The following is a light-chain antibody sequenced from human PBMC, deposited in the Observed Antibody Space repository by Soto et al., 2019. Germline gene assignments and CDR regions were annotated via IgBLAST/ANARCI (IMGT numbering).Light chain of an antibody. J-gene: IGKJ1*01. Sequence: EIVLTQSPATLSLSPGERATLSCRASQSVNSNLAWYQQKPGQAPRLLIYGASSRATGIPDRFSGSGSGTDFTLTISRLEPEDFAVYYCQQYGSSPPTFGQGTKWIS. V-gene: IGKV3-20*01. CDR1: QSVNSN. CDR2: GAS. CDR3: QQYGSSPPT.